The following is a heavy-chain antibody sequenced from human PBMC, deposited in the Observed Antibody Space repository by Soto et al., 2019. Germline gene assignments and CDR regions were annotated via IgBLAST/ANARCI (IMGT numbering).Heavy chain of an antibody. J-gene: IGHJ6*02. Sequence: QVQLVQSGAEVKKPGSSVKVSCKASGGTFSSYAISWVRQAPGQGLEWMGGIIPIFGTADYAQKFQGRVTITEDDFTSTAYMELGRLRSEDTAVYYCARHLGGNHYYYGMDVWGQGATVTVSS. CDR1: GGTFSSYA. V-gene: IGHV1-69*12. CDR2: IIPIFGTA. CDR3: ARHLGGNHYYYGMDV. D-gene: IGHD3-16*01.